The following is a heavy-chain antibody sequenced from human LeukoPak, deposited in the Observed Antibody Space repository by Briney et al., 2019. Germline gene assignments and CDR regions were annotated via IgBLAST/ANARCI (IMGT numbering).Heavy chain of an antibody. D-gene: IGHD4-23*01. J-gene: IGHJ4*02. Sequence: ASVKVSCKASVYTFTGCYMHWVRQAPRQELEWMGWINPKTGGTNYAHKFQGRVTMTTDTSISTAYMELSRLTSDDTAVYYCARGPPTVITHITRELLYWGQGTLVTVSS. CDR2: INPKTGGT. CDR3: ARGPPTVITHITRELLY. V-gene: IGHV1-2*02. CDR1: VYTFTGCY.